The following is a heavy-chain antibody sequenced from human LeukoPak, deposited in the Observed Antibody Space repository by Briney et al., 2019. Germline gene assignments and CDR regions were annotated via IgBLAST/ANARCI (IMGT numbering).Heavy chain of an antibody. CDR1: GGSISNYY. CDR3: ARGAMATTPFFDY. J-gene: IGHJ4*02. CDR2: VYYTGST. V-gene: IGHV4-59*01. Sequence: SETLSLTCPVSGGSISNYYYWTWIRQPPGKGLEWIGYVYYTGSTNFNPSLKSRVTMSLDTSRNQFSMKLTSLTAADTAVYYCARGAMATTPFFDYWGQGTLVTVSS. D-gene: IGHD5-24*01.